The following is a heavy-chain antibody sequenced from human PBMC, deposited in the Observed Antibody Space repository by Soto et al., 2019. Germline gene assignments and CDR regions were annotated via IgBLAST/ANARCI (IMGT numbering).Heavy chain of an antibody. CDR1: GFTFRDYG. D-gene: IGHD3-16*01. V-gene: IGHV3-33*01. J-gene: IGHJ5*02. CDR2: IWHDGNEK. CDR3: AREFGQYGNYRFDP. Sequence: QVQLVESGGGVVQPGRSLRLSCAASGFTFRDYGMHWGRQTPGKGLEWVAVIWHDGNEKYNADSAKGRFTVSRDNSKNTMYLQMNSLRAEDTALYYCAREFGQYGNYRFDPWGQGTLVAVSS.